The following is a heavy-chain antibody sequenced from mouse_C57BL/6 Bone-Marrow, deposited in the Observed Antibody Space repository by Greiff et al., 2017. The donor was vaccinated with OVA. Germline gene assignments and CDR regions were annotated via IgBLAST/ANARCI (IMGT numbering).Heavy chain of an antibody. CDR3: TTNYGSRNWYFDV. D-gene: IGHD1-1*01. CDR2: IDPEDGDT. J-gene: IGHJ1*03. V-gene: IGHV14-1*01. CDR1: GFNIKDYY. Sequence: VHVKQSGAELVRPGASVKLSCTASGFNIKDYYMHWVKQRPEQGLEWIGRIDPEDGDTEYAPKFQGKATMTADTSSNTAYLQLSSLTSEDTAVYYCTTNYGSRNWYFDVWGTGTTVTVSS.